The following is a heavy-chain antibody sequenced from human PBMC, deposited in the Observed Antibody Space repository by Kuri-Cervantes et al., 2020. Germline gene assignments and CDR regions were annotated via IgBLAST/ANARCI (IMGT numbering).Heavy chain of an antibody. CDR2: ISAYNGNT. CDR3: ARVVAGLYYYYGMDV. V-gene: IGHV1-18*01. D-gene: IGHD6-19*01. Sequence: ASVKVSCKASGYTFTSYDINWVRQAPGQGLEWMGWISAYNGNTNYAQKLQGRVTMTTDTSTSTAYMELRSLRSDDTAVYYCARVVAGLYYYYGMDVWGQGATVTVSS. CDR1: GYTFTSYD. J-gene: IGHJ6*02.